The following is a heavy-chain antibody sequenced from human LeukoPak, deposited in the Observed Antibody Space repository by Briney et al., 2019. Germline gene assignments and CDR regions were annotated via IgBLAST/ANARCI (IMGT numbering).Heavy chain of an antibody. D-gene: IGHD6-25*01. CDR3: TAGRSDYFDF. Sequence: PSDTLSLTCTLSGDSISSSSYYCGWIRQPPGKGLEWIESIYYSGSTYYNPSLKSRVTISVDTSKNQFSLKLSSVTAADTAVYYCTAGRSDYFDFWGQGTLVTVSS. J-gene: IGHJ4*02. V-gene: IGHV4-39*01. CDR1: GDSISSSSYY. CDR2: IYYSGST.